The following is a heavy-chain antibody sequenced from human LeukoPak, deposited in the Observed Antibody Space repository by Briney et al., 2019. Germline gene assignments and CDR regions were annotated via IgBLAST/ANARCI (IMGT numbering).Heavy chain of an antibody. Sequence: PGGSLRLSCAASGFTFSSYAISWVRQAPGKGLEWISAISGSGGSTYYADSVKGRFTISRDNSKNTLYLQMNSLRAEDTAVYYCAKGGYSGYDWGHFDYWGQGTLVTVSS. D-gene: IGHD5-12*01. V-gene: IGHV3-23*01. J-gene: IGHJ4*02. CDR2: ISGSGGST. CDR3: AKGGYSGYDWGHFDY. CDR1: GFTFSSYA.